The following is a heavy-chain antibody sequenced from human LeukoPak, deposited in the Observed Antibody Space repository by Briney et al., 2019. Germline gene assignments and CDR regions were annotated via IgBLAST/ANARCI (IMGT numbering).Heavy chain of an antibody. V-gene: IGHV3-7*03. D-gene: IGHD3-10*01. J-gene: IGHJ4*02. CDR2: IKQDGSEK. CDR1: GFTFTGYW. Sequence: GGSLRLSCAASGFTFTGYWMNWVRQAPGKGLEWVANIKQDGSEKYYVDSVKGRFTVSRDSAENSLYLEMNRLKADDTAVYYCARVGLTVGGGRFDYWGLGTLVTVSS. CDR3: ARVGLTVGGGRFDY.